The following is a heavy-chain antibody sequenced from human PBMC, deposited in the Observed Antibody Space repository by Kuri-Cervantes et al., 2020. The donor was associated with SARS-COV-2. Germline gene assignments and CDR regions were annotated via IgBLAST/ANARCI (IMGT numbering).Heavy chain of an antibody. D-gene: IGHD3-3*01. J-gene: IGHJ3*02. V-gene: IGHV4-59*08. CDR1: GGSISRHY. CDR2: IYYSGST. CDR3: AGRDYDSYAFDI. Sequence: SETLSLTCTVSGGSISRHYWSWLRQPPGKGLEWIGDIYYSGSTNYNPSLKSRVTISVGTSKNQFSLKLSSVTAADTAVYYCAGRDYDSYAFDIWGQGTMVTVSS.